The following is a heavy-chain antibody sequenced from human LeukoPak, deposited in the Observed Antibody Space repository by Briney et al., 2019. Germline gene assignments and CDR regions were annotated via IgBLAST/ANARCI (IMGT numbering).Heavy chain of an antibody. V-gene: IGHV4-39*07. CDR3: ARSDGGELPPAFDY. J-gene: IGHJ4*02. Sequence: SETLSLTCTVSGGSISSSSYYWGWIRQPPGKGLEWIGSIYYSGSTYYNPSLKSRVTISVDTSKYQFSLKLSSVTAADTAVYYCARSDGGELPPAFDYWGQGTLVTVSS. CDR2: IYYSGST. D-gene: IGHD1-26*01. CDR1: GGSISSSSYY.